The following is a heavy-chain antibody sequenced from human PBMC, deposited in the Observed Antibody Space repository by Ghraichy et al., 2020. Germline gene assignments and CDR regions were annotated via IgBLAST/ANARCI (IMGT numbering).Heavy chain of an antibody. CDR2: IIPILGIA. CDR1: GGTFSSYT. CDR3: ARRPHYYGSGTDFDY. V-gene: IGHV1-69*02. J-gene: IGHJ4*02. Sequence: SVKVSCKASGGTFSSYTISWVRQAPGQGLEWMGRIIPILGIANYAQKFQGRVTITADKSTSTAYMELSSLRSEDTAVYYCARRPHYYGSGTDFDYWGQGTLVTVSS. D-gene: IGHD3-10*01.